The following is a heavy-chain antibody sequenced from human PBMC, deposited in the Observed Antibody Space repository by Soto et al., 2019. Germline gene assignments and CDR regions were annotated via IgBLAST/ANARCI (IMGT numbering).Heavy chain of an antibody. CDR3: ARDIAAATWFDP. CDR2: IYYSGST. CDR1: GGSISSYY. Sequence: NPSETLSLTCTVSGGSISSYYWSWIRQPPGKGLEWIGYIYYSGSTNYNPSLKSRVTISVDTSKNQFSLKLSSVTAADTAVYYCARDIAAATWFDPWGQGTLVTVYS. J-gene: IGHJ5*02. V-gene: IGHV4-59*01. D-gene: IGHD6-13*01.